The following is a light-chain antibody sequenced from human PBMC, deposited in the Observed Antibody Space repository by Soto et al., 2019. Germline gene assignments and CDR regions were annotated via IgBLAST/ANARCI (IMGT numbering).Light chain of an antibody. J-gene: IGKJ1*01. V-gene: IGKV1-5*03. CDR2: KAS. CDR3: QQYNSYSEA. CDR1: QTISSW. Sequence: DIQMTQSPSTLSGSVGDRDTITCRASQTISSWLAWYQQKPGKAPKLLIYKASTLKSGVPSRFSGSGSGTEFTLTISSLQPDDFATYYCQQYNSYSEAFGQGTKVELK.